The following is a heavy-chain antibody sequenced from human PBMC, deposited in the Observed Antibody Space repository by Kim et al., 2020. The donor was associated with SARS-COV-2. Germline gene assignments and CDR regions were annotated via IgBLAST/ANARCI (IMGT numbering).Heavy chain of an antibody. V-gene: IGHV3-30*03. Sequence: GGSLRLSCAASGFTFSSYGMHWVRQAPGKGLEWVAVISYDGSNKYYADSVKGRFTISRDNSKTTLYLQMNSLRAEDTAVYYCASNRNYYGSGSYILDYWG. CDR3: ASNRNYYGSGSYILDY. J-gene: IGHJ4*01. D-gene: IGHD3-10*01. CDR2: ISYDGSNK. CDR1: GFTFSSYG.